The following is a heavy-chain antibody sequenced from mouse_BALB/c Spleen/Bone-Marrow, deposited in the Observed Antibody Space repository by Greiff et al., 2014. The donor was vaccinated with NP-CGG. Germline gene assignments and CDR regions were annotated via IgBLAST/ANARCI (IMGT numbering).Heavy chain of an antibody. CDR1: GFNIKDTY. CDR3: ARYYYGSSYFDY. D-gene: IGHD1-1*01. Sequence: VQLQQPGAELVKPGASVKLSCTAFGFNIKDTYMHWVKQRPEQGLEWIGGIDPANGNTKYDPKFQGKATITADTSSNTAYLQLSSLTSEDTAVYYCARYYYGSSYFDYWGQGTTLTVSS. V-gene: IGHV14-3*02. CDR2: IDPANGNT. J-gene: IGHJ2*01.